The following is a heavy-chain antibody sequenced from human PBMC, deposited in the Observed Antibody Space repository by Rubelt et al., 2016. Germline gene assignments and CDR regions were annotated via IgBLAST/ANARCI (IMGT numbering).Heavy chain of an antibody. V-gene: IGHV3-30*04. CDR2: ISYDGSNK. J-gene: IGHJ4*02. CDR1: GFTFSSYA. Sequence: QVQLVGSGGGVVQPGRSLRLSCAASGFTFSSYAMHWVRQAPGKGLEWVAVISYDGSNKNYDDSVKGRFTISRDNSKNTQYLEMNSLRGEETAVYYCARLESPLGGYWGQGTLVTVSS. D-gene: IGHD3-16*01. CDR3: ARLESPLGGY.